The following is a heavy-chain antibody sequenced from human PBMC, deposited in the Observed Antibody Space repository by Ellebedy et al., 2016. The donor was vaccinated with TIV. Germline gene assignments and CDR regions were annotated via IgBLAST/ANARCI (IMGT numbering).Heavy chain of an antibody. J-gene: IGHJ4*02. CDR2: ISGYNGNT. CDR3: ARVPMPGKADY. Sequence: ASVKVSXKASGYTFTSYGIRWVRQAPGQGLDWMGWISGYNGNTDYAQKFQGRVTMTTDTSTSTAYMELRGLSSDDTAVYYCARVPMPGKADYWGQGTLVIVSS. V-gene: IGHV1-18*01. CDR1: GYTFTSYG. D-gene: IGHD1-1*01.